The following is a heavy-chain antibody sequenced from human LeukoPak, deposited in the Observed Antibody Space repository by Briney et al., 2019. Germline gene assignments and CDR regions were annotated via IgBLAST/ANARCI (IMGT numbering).Heavy chain of an antibody. CDR3: ARQAPQYYYYYGMDV. CDR2: IYYSGST. Sequence: SETLSLTCTVSGGSISSGDYYWSWIRQPPGKGLEWIGNIYYSGSTNYNPSVKSRVTISVDTSNNQFSLKLSSVTAADTAVYYCARQAPQYYYYYGMDVWGQGTTVTVS. V-gene: IGHV4-61*08. CDR1: GGSISSGDYY. J-gene: IGHJ6*02.